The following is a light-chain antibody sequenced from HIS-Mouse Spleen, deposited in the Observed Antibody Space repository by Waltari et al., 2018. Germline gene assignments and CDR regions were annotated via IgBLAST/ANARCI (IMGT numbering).Light chain of an antibody. CDR2: EDS. V-gene: IGLV3-10*01. J-gene: IGLJ2*01. Sequence: SYELTQPPSVSVSPGQTARITCPGDALPKKYAYWYQQKSGQAPVLVIYEDSKRPSGITERFSGSRSGTMATLTISGAQVEDEADYYCYSTDSSGNHRVFGGGTKLTVL. CDR1: ALPKKY. CDR3: YSTDSSGNHRV.